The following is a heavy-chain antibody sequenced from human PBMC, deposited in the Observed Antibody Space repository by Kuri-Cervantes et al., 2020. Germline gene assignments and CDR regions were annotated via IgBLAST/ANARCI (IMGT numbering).Heavy chain of an antibody. V-gene: IGHV1-18*01. CDR2: ISAYNGDT. J-gene: IGHJ4*02. D-gene: IGHD2-2*01. CDR1: GYTFTNYG. CDR3: ARDSEWATICHY. Sequence: ASVKVSCKASGYTFTNYGISWVRQAPGQGLEWMGWISAYNGDTNYAQKLQGRVTMTTDTSTSTAYMELRSLKSDDTAVYYCARDSEWATICHYWGQGTLVTVSS.